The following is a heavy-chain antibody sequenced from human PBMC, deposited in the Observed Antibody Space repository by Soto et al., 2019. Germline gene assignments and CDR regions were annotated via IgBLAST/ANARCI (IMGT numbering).Heavy chain of an antibody. J-gene: IGHJ6*02. CDR2: ISGSGGST. Sequence: GGSLRLSCAASGFTFSSYAMSWVRQAPGKGLEWVSAISGSGGSTYYADSVKGRFTISRDNSKNTLYLQMNSLRAEDTAVYYCAGKDYYYYYGMDVWGQGTTVTVSS. CDR3: AGKDYYYYYGMDV. V-gene: IGHV3-23*01. CDR1: GFTFSSYA.